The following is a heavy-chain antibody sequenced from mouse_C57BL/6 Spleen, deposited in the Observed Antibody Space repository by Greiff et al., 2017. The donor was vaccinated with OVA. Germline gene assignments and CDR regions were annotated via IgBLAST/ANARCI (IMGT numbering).Heavy chain of an antibody. CDR3: AKEVYEGYLYYFDY. Sequence: VQLQQSGAELVKPGASVKLSCKASGYTFTEYSIHWVKQRSGQGLEWIGWFHPAPFSPKSNEKFKDKATLTADKSSSTVYMELSRLTSEDSAVYFCAKEVYEGYLYYFDYWGQGTTLTVSS. V-gene: IGHV1-62-2*01. J-gene: IGHJ2*01. CDR1: GYTFTEYS. D-gene: IGHD2-3*01. CDR2: FHPAPFSP.